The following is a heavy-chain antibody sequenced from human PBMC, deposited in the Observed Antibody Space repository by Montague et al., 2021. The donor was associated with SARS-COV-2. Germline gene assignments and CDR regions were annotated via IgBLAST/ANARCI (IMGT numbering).Heavy chain of an antibody. CDR1: GGSISSPDYY. V-gene: IGHV4-39*01. Sequence: SETLSLTCTVSGGSISSPDYYWGWIRQSPGKGLEWIGSISYTGRTYYNPSLRSRVSFSMDTSKNHFSLSLSSVTVADTAVYFCARQLPSYCATNKCYPYYPDGWGQGALVTVSS. CDR3: ARQLPSYCATNKCYPYYPDG. CDR2: ISYTGRT. D-gene: IGHD2-8*01. J-gene: IGHJ4*02.